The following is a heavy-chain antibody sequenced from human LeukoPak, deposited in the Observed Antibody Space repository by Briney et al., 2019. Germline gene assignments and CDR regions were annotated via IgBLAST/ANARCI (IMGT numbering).Heavy chain of an antibody. J-gene: IGHJ4*02. V-gene: IGHV3-49*04. Sequence: GGSLRLSCSTSGFTFGDYAMSWVRPAPGKGLEWVGFIQAKAYGGATKYAASVNGRFSIWRDDSQSIANLQMNDLKTEDTAVYYCTRAPHPRCSSSGCYLDSWGQGTLVTVSS. CDR3: TRAPHPRCSSSGCYLDS. CDR2: IQAKAYGGAT. CDR1: GFTFGDYA. D-gene: IGHD2-2*01.